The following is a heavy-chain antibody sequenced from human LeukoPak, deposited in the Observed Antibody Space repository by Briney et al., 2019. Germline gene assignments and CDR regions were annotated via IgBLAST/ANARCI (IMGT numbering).Heavy chain of an antibody. CDR1: GFTFTTYV. V-gene: IGHV3-23*01. CDR2: ISTSGGST. CDR3: AKDRAAPSGGYYFDY. Sequence: GGSQRLSCAASGFTFTTYVMSWVRQAPGQGLEWVSAISTSGGSTYYADSVRGRFTISRDNSKNTLFLQMNSLRAEDTAVYYCAKDRAAPSGGYYFDYSGQGTLVTVSS. D-gene: IGHD6-6*01. J-gene: IGHJ4*02.